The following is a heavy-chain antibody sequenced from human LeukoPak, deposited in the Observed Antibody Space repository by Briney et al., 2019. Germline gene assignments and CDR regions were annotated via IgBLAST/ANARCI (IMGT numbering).Heavy chain of an antibody. CDR3: ARDGASIVVVVAATPSGWFDP. CDR1: GGSISSGGYS. Sequence: SQTLSLTCAVSGGSISSGGYSWSWIRQPPGKGLEWIGYIYHSGSTYYNPSLKSRVTISVDRSKNQFSLKLSSVTAADTAVYYCARDGASIVVVVAATPSGWFDPWGQGTLVTVSS. D-gene: IGHD2-15*01. J-gene: IGHJ5*02. CDR2: IYHSGST. V-gene: IGHV4-30-2*01.